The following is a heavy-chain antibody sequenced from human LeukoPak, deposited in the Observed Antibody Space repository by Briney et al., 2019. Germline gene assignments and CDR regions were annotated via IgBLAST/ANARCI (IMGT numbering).Heavy chain of an antibody. CDR2: THYSGSG. J-gene: IGHJ2*01. Sequence: SETLSLTCTVSGGSISSGYNHCTWIRQYPGKGLEWIGYTHYSGSGYNNPSLKSRVTISVDTSKSQFSQKLNSVTAADTAVYFCARAILTASVFVWHFDRRERCTLVTVSS. CDR3: ARAILTASVFVWHFDR. CDR1: GGSISSGYNH. V-gene: IGHV4-31*03. D-gene: IGHD2-8*01.